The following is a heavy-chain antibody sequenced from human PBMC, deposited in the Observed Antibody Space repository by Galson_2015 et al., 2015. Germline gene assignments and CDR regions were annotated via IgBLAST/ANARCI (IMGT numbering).Heavy chain of an antibody. Sequence: SLRLSCAASEFTFNSYYMSWVRQAPGKGLEWVSSISSTTTYIYYADSVKGRLTISRDNAKNSLYLQMNSLGAEDTAVYYCARQILDYDFWSGYYPTNFDYWGQGTLVTVSS. D-gene: IGHD3-3*01. J-gene: IGHJ4*02. V-gene: IGHV3-21*01. CDR2: ISSTTTYI. CDR1: EFTFNSYY. CDR3: ARQILDYDFWSGYYPTNFDY.